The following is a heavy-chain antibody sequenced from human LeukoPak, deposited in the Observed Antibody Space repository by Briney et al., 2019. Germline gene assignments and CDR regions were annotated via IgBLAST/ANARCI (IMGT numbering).Heavy chain of an antibody. CDR3: ARRNWGYYFDY. V-gene: IGHV1-69*05. D-gene: IGHD7-27*01. Sequence: SVKVSCKASGGTFSSYAISWVRQATGQGLEWMGGIIPIFGAANYAQKFQGRVTITTDESTSTAYMELSSLRSEDTAVYYCARRNWGYYFDYWGQGTLVTVSS. CDR1: GGTFSSYA. CDR2: IIPIFGAA. J-gene: IGHJ4*02.